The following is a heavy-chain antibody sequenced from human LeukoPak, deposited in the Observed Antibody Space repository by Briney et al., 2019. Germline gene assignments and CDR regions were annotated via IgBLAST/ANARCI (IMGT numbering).Heavy chain of an antibody. J-gene: IGHJ4*02. CDR1: SSYA. Sequence: SSYAMSWIRQPPGKRLEWIGSFYYIGGTYYNPSLEGRVTISADSSKNQFSLKLTSVTAADTALYYCARILTTFDSWGQGTLVTVSS. V-gene: IGHV4-39*01. CDR3: ARILTTFDS. D-gene: IGHD4-11*01. CDR2: FYYIGGT.